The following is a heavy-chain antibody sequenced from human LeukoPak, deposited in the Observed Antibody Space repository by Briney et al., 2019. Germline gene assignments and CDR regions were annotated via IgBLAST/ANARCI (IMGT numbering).Heavy chain of an antibody. V-gene: IGHV4-4*07. CDR1: GGSLSGYS. D-gene: IGHD3-22*01. Sequence: SETLSLTCTVSGGSLSGYSWNWIRQPAGKGLEWIGRIYTSGNSWYKPSLQSRVTMSVDTSKNQFSLKMRSLTAADTAVYYCARSNLGSYDQSGYYQHWGQGTRVTVSS. CDR2: IYTSGNS. J-gene: IGHJ1*01. CDR3: ARSNLGSYDQSGYYQH.